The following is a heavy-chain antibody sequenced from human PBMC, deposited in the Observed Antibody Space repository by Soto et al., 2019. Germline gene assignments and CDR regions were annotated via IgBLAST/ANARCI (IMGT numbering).Heavy chain of an antibody. CDR2: ISAYNGNT. D-gene: IGHD3-3*01. J-gene: IGHJ4*02. CDR1: GYTFTSYG. V-gene: IGHV1-18*01. CDR3: ARDYDFWSGPMKTDY. Sequence: VKVSCKASGYTFTSYGISWVRQAPGQGLEWMGWISAYNGNTNYAQKLQGRVTMTTDTSTSTAYMELRSLRSDDTAVYYCARDYDFWSGPMKTDYWGQGTLVTVSS.